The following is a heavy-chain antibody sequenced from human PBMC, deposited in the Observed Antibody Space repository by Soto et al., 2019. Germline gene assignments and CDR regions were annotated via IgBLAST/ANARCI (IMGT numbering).Heavy chain of an antibody. CDR2: ISSRSSVI. CDR1: GFTFINYN. CDR3: ARDCGKCYGMDV. V-gene: IGHV3-48*02. J-gene: IGHJ6*02. Sequence: EVQLVESGGGLVQRGGSLRLSCAASGFTFINYNMNWVRQAPGKGLEWVSYISSRSSVIYYADSVKGRFTISRDNAKNSLYLQMNSLRDEDTAVYYCARDCGKCYGMDVWGQGTTVTVSS.